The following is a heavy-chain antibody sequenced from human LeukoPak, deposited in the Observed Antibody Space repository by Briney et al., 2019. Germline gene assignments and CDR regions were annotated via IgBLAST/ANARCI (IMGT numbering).Heavy chain of an antibody. D-gene: IGHD2-21*01. CDR2: ISGDSGTT. CDR1: GFTFSSYG. V-gene: IGHV3-23*01. CDR3: AKKILPRTIPAFDS. Sequence: GGSLRLSCAASGFTFSSYGMSWVRQAPGKGPEWVSVISGDSGTTFYADSVKGRFTASRDNSKNTLYLQMNSLRAEDTAIYYCAKKILPRTIPAFDSWGQGTLVTVSS. J-gene: IGHJ4*02.